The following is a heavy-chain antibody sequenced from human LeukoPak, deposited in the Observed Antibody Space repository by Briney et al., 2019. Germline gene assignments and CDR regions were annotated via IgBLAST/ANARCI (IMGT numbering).Heavy chain of an antibody. CDR1: GGSFSGYY. CDR2: INHSGST. V-gene: IGHV4-34*01. Sequence: SETLSLTCAVYGGSFSGYYWSWIRQPPGKGLEWIGEINHSGSTNYNPSLKSRVTISVDTSKNQFSLKLSSVTAADTAVYYCARCFDWYFDLWGRGTLVTVSS. CDR3: ARCFDWYFDL. D-gene: IGHD3-3*01. J-gene: IGHJ2*01.